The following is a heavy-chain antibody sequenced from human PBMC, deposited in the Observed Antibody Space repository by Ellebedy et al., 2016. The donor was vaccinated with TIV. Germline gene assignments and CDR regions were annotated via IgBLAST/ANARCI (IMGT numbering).Heavy chain of an antibody. Sequence: GESLKISCAASGFTISSYWMHWVRQAPGKGLAWVSSISTDGSTTSYADSVKGRFTISRDSAKNTMYLQMDSLTAEDTAVYYCARSLAVRAFDIWGQGTLVTVSS. CDR1: GFTISSYW. V-gene: IGHV3-74*01. CDR3: ARSLAVRAFDI. J-gene: IGHJ3*02. CDR2: ISTDGSTT.